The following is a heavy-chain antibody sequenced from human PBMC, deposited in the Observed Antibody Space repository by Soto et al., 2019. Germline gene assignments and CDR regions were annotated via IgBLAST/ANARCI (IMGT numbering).Heavy chain of an antibody. D-gene: IGHD5-18*01. V-gene: IGHV1-3*01. J-gene: IGHJ6*02. CDR2: IIGGNGDT. CDR1: GYIFTNYD. CDR3: ASNQKGPYTGMDV. Sequence: ASVKVSCKASGYIFTNYDMHWVRQAPGQRLEWMGRIIGGNGDTKYSQKFQDRVTFTRDTSASTAYMDLSSLTSEDTAVYYCASNQKGPYTGMDVWGQGTXVTVSS.